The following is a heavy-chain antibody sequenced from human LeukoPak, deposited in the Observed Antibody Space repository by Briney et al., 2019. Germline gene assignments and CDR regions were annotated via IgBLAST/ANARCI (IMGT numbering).Heavy chain of an antibody. Sequence: VSVKVSCKASGYTFSIYGISWVRQAPGQGLEWMGWIGAYNGNTKYAQKFQGRVTMTTDTSTSTAYMELWSLRSDDTAVYYCAKEVIAAGGNFEYWGQGTLVTVSS. D-gene: IGHD6-13*01. CDR1: GYTFSIYG. J-gene: IGHJ4*02. CDR2: IGAYNGNT. CDR3: AKEVIAAGGNFEY. V-gene: IGHV1-18*01.